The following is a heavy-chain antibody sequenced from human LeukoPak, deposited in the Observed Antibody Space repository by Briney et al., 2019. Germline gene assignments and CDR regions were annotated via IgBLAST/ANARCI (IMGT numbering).Heavy chain of an antibody. Sequence: ASVKVSCRASGYTFTTYGINWVRQAPGQGLEWMRWIKTYNGDTNSAQNLQDRIIMTTDTSTGTAYMELRSLRSDDTAVYYCARDGGQQWLTNYYSYGMDVWGQGTTVTVSS. J-gene: IGHJ6*02. CDR3: ARDGGQQWLTNYYSYGMDV. V-gene: IGHV1-18*01. CDR2: IKTYNGDT. CDR1: GYTFTTYG. D-gene: IGHD6-19*01.